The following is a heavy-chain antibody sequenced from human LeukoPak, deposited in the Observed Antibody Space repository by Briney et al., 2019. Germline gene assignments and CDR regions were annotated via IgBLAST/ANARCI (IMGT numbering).Heavy chain of an antibody. CDR2: ISSSSSTI. V-gene: IGHV3-48*01. CDR3: ARKARHLMYSSGWWGGYFDY. D-gene: IGHD6-19*01. J-gene: IGHJ4*02. CDR1: GFTFSSCS. Sequence: GGSLRLSCAASGFTFSSCSMNWVRQAPGKGLEWVSYISSSSSTIYYADSVKGRFTISRDNAKNSLYLQMNSLRAEDTAVYYCARKARHLMYSSGWWGGYFDYWGQGTLVTVSS.